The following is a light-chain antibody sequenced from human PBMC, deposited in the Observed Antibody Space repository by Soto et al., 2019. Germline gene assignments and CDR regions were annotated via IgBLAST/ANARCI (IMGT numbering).Light chain of an antibody. CDR3: IAGYNNRV. V-gene: IGLV2-8*01. CDR2: EVT. CDR1: DVGDSKY. Sequence: QSVLTQPPSASGSPGQSVTISCSGDVGDSKYVSWYQQYPGNAPKLIIYEVTKRPSGVPDRFSGSKSGNTASLTVSGLQAEDEADYYCIAGYNNRVFGTGTKVTVL. J-gene: IGLJ1*01.